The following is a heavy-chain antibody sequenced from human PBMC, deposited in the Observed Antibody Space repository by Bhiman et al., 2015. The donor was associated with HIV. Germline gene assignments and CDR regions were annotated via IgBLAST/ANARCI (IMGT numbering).Heavy chain of an antibody. Sequence: EVQLVESGGGVLRPGGSLRLSCEGFGFIFDDYGLSWVRQAPGKGLEWVSGINWNGGSTGYADSVKGRFTISRDNAKNSLHLQMNSLRAEDTALYFCARDMRRYCSGGSCPNNYWGQGTLVTVSS. D-gene: IGHD2-15*01. CDR2: INWNGGST. V-gene: IGHV3-20*04. CDR1: GFIFDDYG. J-gene: IGHJ4*02. CDR3: ARDMRRYCSGGSCPNNY.